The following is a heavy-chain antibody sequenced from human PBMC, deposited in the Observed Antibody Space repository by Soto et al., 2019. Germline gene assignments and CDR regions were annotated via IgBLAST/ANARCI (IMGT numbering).Heavy chain of an antibody. CDR2: IANSGSPI. D-gene: IGHD6-13*01. V-gene: IGHV3-48*01. CDR1: GFIFSGYS. J-gene: IGHJ4*02. CDR3: ARDVVAAGIPFDY. Sequence: GGSLRLSCAASGFIFSGYSMNWVRQAPGKGLEWLSYIANSGSPIYYADSVKGRFTISRDNAQNSLYLQMNSLTPEDTAVYHCARDVVAAGIPFDYWGQGTLVTVSS.